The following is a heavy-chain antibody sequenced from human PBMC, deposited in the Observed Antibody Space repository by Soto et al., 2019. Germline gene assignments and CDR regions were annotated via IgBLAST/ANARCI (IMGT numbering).Heavy chain of an antibody. CDR3: ARQIYDSDTGPNFQYYFDS. Sequence: ESLKISCKGSGYSFAGYWITWVRQKPGRGLEWMGRIDPSDSQTYYSPSFRGHVTISVTKSITTVFLQWSSLRASDTAMYYCARQIYDSDTGPNFQYYFDSWGQGTPVTVSS. CDR2: IDPSDSQT. V-gene: IGHV5-10-1*01. CDR1: GYSFAGYW. J-gene: IGHJ4*02. D-gene: IGHD3-22*01.